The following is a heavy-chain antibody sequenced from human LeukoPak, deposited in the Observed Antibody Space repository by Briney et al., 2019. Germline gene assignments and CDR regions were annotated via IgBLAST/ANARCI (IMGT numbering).Heavy chain of an antibody. V-gene: IGHV1-58*01. J-gene: IGHJ5*02. Sequence: SVKVSCKASGFTFASSAVQWVRQARGQRLEWIGWIVVGSANTNYAQKFQERVTITRDMSTGTAYMELSSLRSEDTAVYYCAAFDAGDCGGDCPYFSFPWGQGTLVTVSP. D-gene: IGHD2-21*02. CDR3: AAFDAGDCGGDCPYFSFP. CDR2: IVVGSANT. CDR1: GFTFASSA.